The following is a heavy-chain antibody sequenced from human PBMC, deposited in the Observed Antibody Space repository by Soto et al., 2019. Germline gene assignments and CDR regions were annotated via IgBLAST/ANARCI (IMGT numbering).Heavy chain of an antibody. J-gene: IGHJ6*02. V-gene: IGHV3-53*01. CDR1: GFTVSSNY. CDR2: IYSGGST. CDR3: ASDMEAQLGSGTDV. D-gene: IGHD2-2*01. Sequence: GSLRLCCAASGFTVSSNYMSWVRQSPGKGLEWVSVIYSGGSTYYADSVKGRFTISRDNSKNTLYLQMNSLRAEDTAVYYCASDMEAQLGSGTDVPGPGPTVTVSS.